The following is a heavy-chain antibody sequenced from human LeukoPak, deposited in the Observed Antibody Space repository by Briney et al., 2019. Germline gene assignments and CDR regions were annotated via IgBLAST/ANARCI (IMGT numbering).Heavy chain of an antibody. Sequence: GGSLRLSCAASGFTFSSYAMHWVRQAPGKGLEWVAVISYDGSNKYYADSVKGRFTISRDNSKNTLYLQMNSLRAEDTAVYYCAKDVAYSSSCFDYWGQETLVTVSS. CDR2: ISYDGSNK. CDR1: GFTFSSYA. J-gene: IGHJ4*02. CDR3: AKDVAYSSSCFDY. D-gene: IGHD6-6*01. V-gene: IGHV3-30-3*01.